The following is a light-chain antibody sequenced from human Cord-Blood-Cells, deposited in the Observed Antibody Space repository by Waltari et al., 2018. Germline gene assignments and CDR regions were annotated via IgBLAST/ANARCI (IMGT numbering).Light chain of an antibody. CDR1: SSDVGGYNY. CDR2: DVS. CDR3: SSYTSSSTWV. J-gene: IGLJ3*02. V-gene: IGLV2-14*01. Sequence: QSALTQPASVSGSPGQSITISCTGTSSDVGGYNYVSWYQQHPGKAPKLMIYDVSTRPSGVSNRCFGAKSGNTASLTISGRQAEDEAAYYCSSYTSSSTWVFGGGTKLTAL.